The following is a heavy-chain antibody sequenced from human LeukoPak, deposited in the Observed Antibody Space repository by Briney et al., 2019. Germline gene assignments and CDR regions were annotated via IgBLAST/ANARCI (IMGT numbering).Heavy chain of an antibody. Sequence: GGSLRLSCAASGFTFSDYYMSWIRQAPGRGLEWVASINQDGSLKHYVDSVKGRFTISRDNVQNSLYLQMNSLRAEDTAVYYCARLYRDVTTFDYWGQGTLVTVSS. V-gene: IGHV3-7*01. CDR3: ARLYRDVTTFDY. D-gene: IGHD4-17*01. CDR1: GFTFSDYY. CDR2: INQDGSLK. J-gene: IGHJ4*02.